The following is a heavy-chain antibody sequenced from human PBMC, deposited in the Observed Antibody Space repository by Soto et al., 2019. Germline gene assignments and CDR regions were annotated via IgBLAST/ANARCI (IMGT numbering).Heavy chain of an antibody. CDR1: VGSISNAAYS. CDR3: ARERGGYGLFDS. D-gene: IGHD5-18*01. J-gene: IGHJ4*02. Sequence: QLQLQESGSGLVKPSHTLSLTCPVSVGSISNAAYSWTWFRQPPGKGLEWIGYIYPSGMPFYNPSLRSRVTISIDRSNDQFSLNLKSVTAADTAVYYCARERGGYGLFDSWGQGTLVTVSS. CDR2: IYPSGMP. V-gene: IGHV4-30-2*01.